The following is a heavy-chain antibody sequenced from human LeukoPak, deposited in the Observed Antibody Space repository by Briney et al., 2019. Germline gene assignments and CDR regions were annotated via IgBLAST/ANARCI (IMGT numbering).Heavy chain of an antibody. J-gene: IGHJ4*02. CDR2: IYHSGST. V-gene: IGHV4-38-2*02. CDR1: GGSISSYY. Sequence: SETLSLTCTVSGGSISSYYWSWIRQPPGKGLEWIGSIYHSGSTYYNPSLKSRVTISVDTSKNQFSLKLSSVTAADTAVYYCARGKDWSGYCLDYWGQGTLVTVSS. CDR3: ARGKDWSGYCLDY. D-gene: IGHD3-3*01.